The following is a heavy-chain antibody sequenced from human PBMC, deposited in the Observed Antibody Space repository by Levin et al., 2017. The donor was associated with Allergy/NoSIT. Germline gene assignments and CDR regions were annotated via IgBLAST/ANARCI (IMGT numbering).Heavy chain of an antibody. D-gene: IGHD1/OR15-1a*01. J-gene: IGHJ5*02. Sequence: SGPTLVKPTQTLTLTCTFSGFSLRSSGMGVGWIRQPPGKALEWLALIYWDDDKRYNPSLKSRITITKDTYKNQVVLTMTNMNPVDTATYYCAHRPPGGYNWNNNWFDPWGQGTLVIVSS. CDR3: AHRPPGGYNWNNNWFDP. V-gene: IGHV2-5*02. CDR1: GFSLRSSGMG. CDR2: IYWDDDK.